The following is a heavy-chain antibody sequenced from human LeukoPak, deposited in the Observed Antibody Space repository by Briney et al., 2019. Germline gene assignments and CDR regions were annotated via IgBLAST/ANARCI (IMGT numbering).Heavy chain of an antibody. CDR1: GGTFSSYA. CDR3: ARSSAWAFNS. J-gene: IGHJ3*02. CDR2: IIPIFGTA. V-gene: IGHV1-69*05. Sequence: SVKVSCKASGGTFSSYAISWVRQAPGQGLEWMGGIIPIFGTANYAQKFQGRVTITTDESTSPAYVELSRLRSEDTAVCYFARSSAWAFNSGGQGRMVTASS. D-gene: IGHD6-6*01.